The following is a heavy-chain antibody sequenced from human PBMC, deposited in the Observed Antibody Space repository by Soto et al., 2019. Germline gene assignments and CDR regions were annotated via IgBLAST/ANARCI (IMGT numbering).Heavy chain of an antibody. J-gene: IGHJ4*02. D-gene: IGHD1-1*01. V-gene: IGHV3-30*18. CDR3: AKQESDWNEHFDY. Sequence: QVQLVESGGGVVQPGRSLRLSCAASGFSFSSYGMHWVRQAPGKGLEWVAMISYDGTDEYYADSVKGRFPIYRDNSKNAVYLQMNSLRDEDTDVYYCAKQESDWNEHFDYWGQGNLVTVSS. CDR2: ISYDGTDE. CDR1: GFSFSSYG.